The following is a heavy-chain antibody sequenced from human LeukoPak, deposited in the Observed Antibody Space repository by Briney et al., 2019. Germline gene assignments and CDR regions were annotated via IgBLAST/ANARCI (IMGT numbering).Heavy chain of an antibody. CDR3: ARAYSSSWYFNWFDP. D-gene: IGHD6-13*01. Sequence: SETLSLTCTVSGYSISSGYYWGWIRQPPGKGLEWIGNIYPSGTTYYNPSLKTRVTISVDTSKNQFSLKLSSVTAADTAVYFCARAYSSSWYFNWFDPWGQGALVTVSS. J-gene: IGHJ5*02. V-gene: IGHV4-38-2*02. CDR2: IYPSGTT. CDR1: GYSISSGYY.